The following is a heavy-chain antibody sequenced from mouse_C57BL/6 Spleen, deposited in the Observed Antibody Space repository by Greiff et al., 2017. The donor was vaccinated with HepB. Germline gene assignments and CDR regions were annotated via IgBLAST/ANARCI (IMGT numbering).Heavy chain of an antibody. CDR3: ARKDGSSYGYFDY. D-gene: IGHD1-1*01. CDR1: GYTFTSYW. J-gene: IGHJ2*01. CDR2: INPSNGGT. V-gene: IGHV1-53*01. Sequence: QVQLQQPGTELVKPGASVKLSCKASGYTFTSYWMHWVKQRPGQGLEWIGNINPSNGGTNYNEKFKSKATLTVDKSSSTAYMQLSSLTSEDSAVYDCARKDGSSYGYFDYWGQGTTLTVSS.